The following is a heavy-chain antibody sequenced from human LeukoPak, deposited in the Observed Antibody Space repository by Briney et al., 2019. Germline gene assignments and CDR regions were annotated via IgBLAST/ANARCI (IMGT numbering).Heavy chain of an antibody. J-gene: IGHJ6*03. CDR1: GFTFSTYW. D-gene: IGHD2/OR15-2a*01. CDR2: IRQDGSEQ. CDR3: ARVAVIYYYYMEV. Sequence: PGGSLRLSCAASGFTFSTYWMSWVRQAPGKGLEWVANIRQDGSEQYYVDSVKGRFTISRDNAKHSLFLQMNSLGAEDTAVYYCARVAVIYYYYMEVWGKGTTVTVSS. V-gene: IGHV3-7*01.